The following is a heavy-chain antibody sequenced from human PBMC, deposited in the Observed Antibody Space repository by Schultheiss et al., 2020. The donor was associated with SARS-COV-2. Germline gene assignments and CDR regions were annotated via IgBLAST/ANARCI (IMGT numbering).Heavy chain of an antibody. CDR3: ARGYNGHSVEVGFDY. CDR2: IDALGTTS. Sequence: GGSLRLSCVASGFTFSNYGLTWVRRAPGAGLEWVSTIDALGTTSHYADSVKGRFTISRDSSKNTLSLQMNSLRAEDTAIYYCARGYNGHSVEVGFDYWGQGTLVTVSS. CDR1: GFTFSNYG. D-gene: IGHD4-23*01. V-gene: IGHV3-23*01. J-gene: IGHJ4*02.